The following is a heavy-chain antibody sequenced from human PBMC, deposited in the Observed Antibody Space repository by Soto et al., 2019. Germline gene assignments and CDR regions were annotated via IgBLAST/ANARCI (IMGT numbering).Heavy chain of an antibody. V-gene: IGHV3-7*01. Sequence: EVQLVQSGGGLVQPGGSLRLSCAVPKFTFGDYWMSWVRQAPGKGLEWVSNIKQDGSDKNYADSVKGRFTISRDNAYNSMYLQMNSLRAEDTAVYYCASLSYGQLRYFDNWGQGTLVTVSS. CDR1: KFTFGDYW. D-gene: IGHD4-17*01. CDR2: IKQDGSDK. CDR3: ASLSYGQLRYFDN. J-gene: IGHJ4*02.